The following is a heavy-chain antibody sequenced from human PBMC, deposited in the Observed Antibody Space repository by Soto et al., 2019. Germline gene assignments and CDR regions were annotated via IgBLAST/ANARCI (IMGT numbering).Heavy chain of an antibody. CDR1: GGSFSGYY. Sequence: PSETLSLTCAVYGGSFSGYYWSWIRQPPGKGLEWIGEINHSGSTNYNPSLKSRVTISVDTSKNQFSLKLSSVTAADTAVYYCARGSSGWNYYYYGMDVWGQGTTVTVSS. CDR3: ARGSSGWNYYYYGMDV. V-gene: IGHV4-34*01. D-gene: IGHD6-19*01. J-gene: IGHJ6*02. CDR2: INHSGST.